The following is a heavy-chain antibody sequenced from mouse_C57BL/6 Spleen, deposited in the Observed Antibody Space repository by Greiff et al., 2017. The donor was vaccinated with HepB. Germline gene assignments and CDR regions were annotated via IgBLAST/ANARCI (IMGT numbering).Heavy chain of an antibody. CDR3: ARSTMTLYFDY. CDR2: IDPSDSYT. V-gene: IGHV1-50*01. D-gene: IGHD2-4*01. J-gene: IGHJ2*01. CDR1: GYTFTSYW. Sequence: QVKLQQPGAELVKPGASVKLSCKASGYTFTSYWMQWVKQRPGQGLEWIGEIDPSDSYTNYNQKFKGKATLTVDTSSSTAYMQLSSLTSEDSAVYYCARSTMTLYFDYWGQGTTLTVSS.